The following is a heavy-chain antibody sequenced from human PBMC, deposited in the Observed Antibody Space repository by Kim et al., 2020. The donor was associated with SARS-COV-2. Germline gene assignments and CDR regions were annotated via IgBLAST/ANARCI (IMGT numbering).Heavy chain of an antibody. J-gene: IGHJ4*02. Sequence: TKYSQKCQGRVNITRDTSASTAYMELSSLRSEDTAVYYCARDLQWLVLYYWGQGTLVTVSS. V-gene: IGHV1-3*01. CDR3: ARDLQWLVLYY. CDR2: T. D-gene: IGHD6-19*01.